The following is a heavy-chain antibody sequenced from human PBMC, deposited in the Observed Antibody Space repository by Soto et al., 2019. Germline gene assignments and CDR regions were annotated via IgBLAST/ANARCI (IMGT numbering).Heavy chain of an antibody. CDR3: AKHTMNYYDRSGYWPEADY. CDR2: IYYSGST. D-gene: IGHD3-22*01. V-gene: IGHV4-61*08. J-gene: IGHJ4*02. Sequence: PSETLSLTCTVSGGSINSGDYYWSWIRQPPGKGLEWIGYIYYSGSTNYNPSLKSRVTISVDTSKNQFSLKLSSVTAADTAVYYCAKHTMNYYDRSGYWPEADYWGQGTLLNVSS. CDR1: GGSINSGDYY.